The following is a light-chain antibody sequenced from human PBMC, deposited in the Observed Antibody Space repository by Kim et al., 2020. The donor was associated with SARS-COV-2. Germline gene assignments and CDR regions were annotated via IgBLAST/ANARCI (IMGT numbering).Light chain of an antibody. J-gene: IGKJ2*01. V-gene: IGKV3-20*01. CDR2: AES. CDR3: QQYGSSPPYT. CDR1: QSVSNSY. Sequence: PGERATLSCRASQSVSNSYLAWYQQKPGQAPRLLIYAESRRATGVPDRFSGSGSETDFTLTINRLEPEDFAVYYCQQYGSSPPYTFGQGTKLEI.